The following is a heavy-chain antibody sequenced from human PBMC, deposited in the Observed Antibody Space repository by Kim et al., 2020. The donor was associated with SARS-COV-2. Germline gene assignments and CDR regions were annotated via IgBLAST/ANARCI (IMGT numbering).Heavy chain of an antibody. Sequence: SVKVSCKASGGTFSSYAISWVRQAPRQGLEWMGRIIPILGIANYAQKFQGRVTITADKSTSTAYMELSSLRSEDTAVYYCARAGAYDSSGYYPYFDYWGQGTLVTVSS. CDR1: GGTFSSYA. CDR2: IIPILGIA. D-gene: IGHD3-22*01. CDR3: ARAGAYDSSGYYPYFDY. J-gene: IGHJ4*02. V-gene: IGHV1-69*04.